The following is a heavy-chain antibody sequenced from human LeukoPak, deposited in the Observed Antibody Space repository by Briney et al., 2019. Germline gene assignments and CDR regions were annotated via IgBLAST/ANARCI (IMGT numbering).Heavy chain of an antibody. J-gene: IGHJ4*02. CDR3: ARDFVHYYDSSGFEYYFDF. V-gene: IGHV3-64*01. CDR1: GFTFSRYA. Sequence: GGSLRLSCAASGFTFSRYAMHWVRQAPGKGLEYVSAISSNGGRTYYENSVKGRFTITRDNSKNTLYLQMGSLRAEDMAVYYCARDFVHYYDSSGFEYYFDFWGQGTLVTVSS. CDR2: ISSNGGRT. D-gene: IGHD3-22*01.